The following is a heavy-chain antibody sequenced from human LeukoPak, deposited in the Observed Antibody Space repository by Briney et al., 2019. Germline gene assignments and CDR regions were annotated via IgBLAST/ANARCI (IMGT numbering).Heavy chain of an antibody. J-gene: IGHJ5*02. D-gene: IGHD2-2*01. Sequence: SETLSLTCAVHGGSFSDYFWNWIRQSPGKGLEWIGKVHYFGSTAYNPSLKNRVTLSIDTSKKQFSLRLSSVTAADTAVYYCASSYCSSTSCYEYWFDPWGQGTLVTVSS. CDR1: GGSFSDYF. CDR3: ASSYCSSTSCYEYWFDP. V-gene: IGHV4-34*01. CDR2: VHYFGST.